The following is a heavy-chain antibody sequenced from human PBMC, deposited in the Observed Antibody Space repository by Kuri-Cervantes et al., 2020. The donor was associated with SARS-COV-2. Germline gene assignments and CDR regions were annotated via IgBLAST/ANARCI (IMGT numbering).Heavy chain of an antibody. V-gene: IGHV3-21*01. Sequence: GGSLRLSCAASGLTLSSYSMNWVRQAPGKGLEWVSSISSTSGNIYYADSVKGRFTISRDNAKNSLYLQMNSLRAEDTAVYYCARDCSSPYTYYYYYYMDVWGKGTTVTVSS. D-gene: IGHD6-13*01. J-gene: IGHJ6*03. CDR2: ISSTSGNI. CDR1: GLTLSSYS. CDR3: ARDCSSPYTYYYYYYMDV.